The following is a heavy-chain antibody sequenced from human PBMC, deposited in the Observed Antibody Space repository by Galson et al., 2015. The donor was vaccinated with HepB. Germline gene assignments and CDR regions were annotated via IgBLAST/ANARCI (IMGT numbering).Heavy chain of an antibody. CDR2: ISWNSGSI. V-gene: IGHV3-9*01. Sequence: SLRLSCAASGFTFDDYAMHWVRQAPGKGLEWVSGISWNSGSIGYADSVKGRFTISRDNAKNSLFLQMNGLRAEDTALYYCAKDPQYYYDSSGSPLHFDYWGQGTLVTVSS. CDR3: AKDPQYYYDSSGSPLHFDY. CDR1: GFTFDDYA. J-gene: IGHJ4*02. D-gene: IGHD3-22*01.